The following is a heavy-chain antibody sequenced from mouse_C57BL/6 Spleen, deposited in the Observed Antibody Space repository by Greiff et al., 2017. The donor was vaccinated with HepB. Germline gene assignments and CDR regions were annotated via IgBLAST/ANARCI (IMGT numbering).Heavy chain of an antibody. J-gene: IGHJ4*01. D-gene: IGHD2-1*01. CDR1: GYTFTSYW. Sequence: VQLQQSGAELVKPGASVKLSCKASGYTFTSYWMQWVKQRPGQGLEWIGEIDPSDSYTNYNQKFKGKATLTVDTSSSTAYMQLSSLTSEDSAVYYCARFYGNYGYAMDYWGQGTSVTVSS. V-gene: IGHV1-50*01. CDR2: IDPSDSYT. CDR3: ARFYGNYGYAMDY.